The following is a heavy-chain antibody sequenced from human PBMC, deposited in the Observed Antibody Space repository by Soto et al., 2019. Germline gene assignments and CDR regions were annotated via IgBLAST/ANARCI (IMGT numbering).Heavy chain of an antibody. Sequence: QVQLVQSGAEVKKPGSSVRVSCKASGGTLMNYGISWVRQAHGQGLEWMGGLIPVFGTANYAQKFQGRVTITADESTSTVYMYVTSLRSEDTAVYYCSRGDATKIVVTTYYGMDVWGQGTTVTVSS. D-gene: IGHD4-17*01. CDR2: LIPVFGTA. CDR3: SRGDATKIVVTTYYGMDV. CDR1: GGTLMNYG. V-gene: IGHV1-69*12. J-gene: IGHJ6*02.